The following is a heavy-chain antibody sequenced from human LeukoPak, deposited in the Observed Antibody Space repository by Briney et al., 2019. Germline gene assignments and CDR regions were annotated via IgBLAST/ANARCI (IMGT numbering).Heavy chain of an antibody. CDR2: ISRSGVTL. V-gene: IGHV3-48*03. Sequence: GRSLRPSCVASGFTFTSYEMTWVRQAPGKGLEWRSYISRSGVTLYSADSVKGRFTFSRDNAKNSMYLQMSSLRAEDTAVYFCARARGPAYYYGLDVWGQGTTVTVSS. J-gene: IGHJ6*02. D-gene: IGHD3-10*01. CDR3: ARARGPAYYYGLDV. CDR1: GFTFTSYE.